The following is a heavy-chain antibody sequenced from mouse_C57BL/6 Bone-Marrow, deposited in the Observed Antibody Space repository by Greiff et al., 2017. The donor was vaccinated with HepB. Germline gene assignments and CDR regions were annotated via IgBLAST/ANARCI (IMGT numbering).Heavy chain of an antibody. Sequence: VQLQQPGAELVRPGTSVKLSCKASGYTFTSYWMHWVKQRPGQGLEWIGVIDPSDSYTHYNQKFKGKATLTVDTSSSTAYMQLSSLTSEDSAVYYCARRADYFDYWGQGTTLTVSS. D-gene: IGHD3-3*01. CDR2: IDPSDSYT. J-gene: IGHJ2*01. V-gene: IGHV1-59*01. CDR3: ARRADYFDY. CDR1: GYTFTSYW.